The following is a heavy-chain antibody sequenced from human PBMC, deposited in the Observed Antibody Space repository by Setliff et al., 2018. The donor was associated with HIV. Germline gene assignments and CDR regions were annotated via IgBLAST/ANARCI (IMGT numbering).Heavy chain of an antibody. CDR1: GYSFRNYG. CDR3: ARDKTPIFGVVIATNWFDP. CDR2: INPSDGST. J-gene: IGHJ5*02. D-gene: IGHD3-3*01. V-gene: IGHV1-46*01. Sequence: ASVKVSCKASGYSFRNYGISWVRQAPGQGLEWMGMINPSDGSTRYAQKLQGRVTRTRDTSTTTVYMELRSLRSEDTAVYYCARDKTPIFGVVIATNWFDPWGQGTLVTVSS.